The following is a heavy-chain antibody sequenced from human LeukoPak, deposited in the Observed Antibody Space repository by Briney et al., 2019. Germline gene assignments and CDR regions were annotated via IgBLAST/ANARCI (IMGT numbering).Heavy chain of an antibody. CDR1: GGSFSGYY. V-gene: IGHV4-34*01. Sequence: SETLSLTCAFYGGSFSGYYWSWIRQPPGKGLEWIGEINHSGSTNYNPSLKSRVTISVDTSKNQFSLKLSSVTAADTAVYYCARGMASTVVTASYFDYWGQGTLVTVSS. CDR3: ARGMASTVVTASYFDY. J-gene: IGHJ4*02. CDR2: INHSGST. D-gene: IGHD4-23*01.